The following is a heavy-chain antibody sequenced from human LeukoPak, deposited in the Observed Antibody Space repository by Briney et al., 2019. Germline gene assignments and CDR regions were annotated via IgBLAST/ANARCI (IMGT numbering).Heavy chain of an antibody. D-gene: IGHD6-19*01. CDR1: GFTFSSYA. CDR2: ISGSGGST. V-gene: IGHV3-23*01. Sequence: GGSLRLSCAASGFTFSSYAMSWVRQAPGKGLEWVSAISGSGGSTYYADSVKGRFTISRDNSKNTLYLQMNSLRAEDTAVYYCPKQSYASGWNPFDYWGQGILVTVSS. CDR3: PKQSYASGWNPFDY. J-gene: IGHJ4*02.